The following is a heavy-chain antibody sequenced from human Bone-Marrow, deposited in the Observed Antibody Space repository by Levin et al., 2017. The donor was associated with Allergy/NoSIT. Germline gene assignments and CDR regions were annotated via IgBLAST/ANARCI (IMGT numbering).Heavy chain of an antibody. J-gene: IGHJ3*01. CDR1: GGSFSDYH. V-gene: IGHV4-34*01. CDR3: ARVPGSFDL. Sequence: SCAVYGGSFSDYHWAWLRQPPEKGLEWIGEIHQDGDSNFAPSLKSRVTISLDTSKTQISLKLTSVTAADTAVYYCARVPGSFDLWGRGTAVTVSS. CDR2: IHQDGDS.